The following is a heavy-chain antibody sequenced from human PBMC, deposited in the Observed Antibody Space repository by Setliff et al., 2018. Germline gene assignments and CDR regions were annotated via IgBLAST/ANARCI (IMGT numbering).Heavy chain of an antibody. CDR1: VDSFSDYY. CDR2: INHRGST. CDR3: ARLSWDGLRYYGLDV. J-gene: IGHJ6*02. V-gene: IGHV4-34*01. Sequence: PLETLSLTCAVYVDSFSDYYWSWIRQPPGKGLEWIEEINHRGSTNYSPSLRSRVTMSVDSSKKQLSLKLTTVTAADTAVYYCARLSWDGLRYYGLDVWGQGATITVAS. D-gene: IGHD3-10*01.